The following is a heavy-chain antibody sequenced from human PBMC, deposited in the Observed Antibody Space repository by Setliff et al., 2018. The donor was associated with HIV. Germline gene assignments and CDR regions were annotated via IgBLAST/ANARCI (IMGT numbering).Heavy chain of an antibody. D-gene: IGHD2-21*01. Sequence: SVKVSCKASGYTFSSYGISWVRQAPGQGLEWMGWISPSNGYTDNAQKFRDRVTLTTDTSTSTAYMEIKRLTADDTAVYYWARRYCGGCICYCPNWLDPWGQGNLVTVSS. CDR1: GYTFSSYG. CDR3: ARRYCGGCICYCPNWLDP. CDR2: ISPSNGYT. V-gene: IGHV1-18*01. J-gene: IGHJ5*02.